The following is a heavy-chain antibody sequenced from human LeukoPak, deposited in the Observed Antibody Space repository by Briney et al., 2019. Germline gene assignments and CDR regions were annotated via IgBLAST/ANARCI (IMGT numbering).Heavy chain of an antibody. Sequence: SETLSLTCSVSGDSITTGIYYWAWIRQSPGKGLEWIGSVFYSGSTSYNPSLRSRVSISVDTSKNKSSLELSSVTAADTAVYYCARNSTTVNHVYKFFDYWGRGTLVTVSS. J-gene: IGHJ4*02. V-gene: IGHV4-39*01. D-gene: IGHD4-17*01. CDR1: GDSITTGIYY. CDR2: VFYSGST. CDR3: ARNSTTVNHVYKFFDY.